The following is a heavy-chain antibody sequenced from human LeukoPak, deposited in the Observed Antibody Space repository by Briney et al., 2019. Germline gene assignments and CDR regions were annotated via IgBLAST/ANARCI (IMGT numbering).Heavy chain of an antibody. CDR1: GFTFSSYA. V-gene: IGHV3-23*01. CDR2: ISGSGGST. J-gene: IGHJ3*02. CDR3: ARDRAFDI. Sequence: GGSLRLSCAASGFTFSSYAMSWVRQAPGKGLEWVSAISGSGGSTYYADSVKGRFTISRENAKNSLYLQMNSLRAGDTAVYYCARDRAFDIWGQGTMVTVSS.